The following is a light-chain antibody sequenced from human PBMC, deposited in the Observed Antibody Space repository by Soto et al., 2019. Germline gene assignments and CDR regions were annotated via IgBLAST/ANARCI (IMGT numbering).Light chain of an antibody. V-gene: IGLV2-14*01. J-gene: IGLJ1*01. CDR3: SSYSSSSTPEV. Sequence: QSALTQPASVSGSPGQSITISCTGTRSDVGGYNFVSWYQQLPGKAPKLMIYEVRNRPSGVSNRFSGSKSGNTASLTISGLQDEDEADYYCSSYSSSSTPEVFGSGTKLTVL. CDR2: EVR. CDR1: RSDVGGYNF.